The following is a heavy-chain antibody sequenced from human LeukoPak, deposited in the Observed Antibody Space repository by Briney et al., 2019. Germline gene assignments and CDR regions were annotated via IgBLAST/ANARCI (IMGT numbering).Heavy chain of an antibody. Sequence: GASVKVSCKASGYTFTNFGISWVRQAPGQGLEWMGWISAYNGNTNYAQRLQGRVTMTTDTSTSTAYMELRSLRSDDTAVYYCARERDYGDYNTQDLFVYWGQGTLVTVSS. CDR1: GYTFTNFG. D-gene: IGHD4-17*01. J-gene: IGHJ4*02. CDR2: ISAYNGNT. V-gene: IGHV1-18*01. CDR3: ARERDYGDYNTQDLFVY.